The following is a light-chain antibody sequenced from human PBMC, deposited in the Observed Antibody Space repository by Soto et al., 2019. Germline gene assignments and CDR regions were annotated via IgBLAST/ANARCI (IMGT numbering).Light chain of an antibody. CDR2: GAS. Sequence: EIVLTQSPGTLSLSPGERATLSCRASQSVSSSYLAWYQQKPGQAPRLLIYGASSMATCIPDRFSGSGSGTDCTLTISRLEPVDFAAYYCQQNGSSLRTFGQGTKGEIK. CDR3: QQNGSSLRT. V-gene: IGKV3-20*01. CDR1: QSVSSSY. J-gene: IGKJ1*01.